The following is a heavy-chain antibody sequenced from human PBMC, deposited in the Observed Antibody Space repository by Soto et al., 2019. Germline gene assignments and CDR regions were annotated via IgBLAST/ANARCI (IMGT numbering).Heavy chain of an antibody. CDR2: ISPSSTYK. V-gene: IGHV3-21*01. CDR1: GFTFSRDG. CDR3: ASFETMGATPFDY. Sequence: GGSLRLSCAASGFTFSRDGMNWVRQAPGKGLEWVSSISPSSTYKYYADSVKGRFTISRDNAKNSLYLQMNSLRAEDTAVYYCASFETMGATPFDYWGRGTLVTVSS. D-gene: IGHD1-26*01. J-gene: IGHJ4*02.